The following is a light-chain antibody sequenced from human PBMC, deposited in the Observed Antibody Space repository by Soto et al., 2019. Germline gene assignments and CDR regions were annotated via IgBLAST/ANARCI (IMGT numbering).Light chain of an antibody. Sequence: DIQMTQSPSTLSGSVGDRVTITCRASQTISSWLAWYQQKPGEAPKLLIYKASTLKSGVPSRFSGSGSGTEFTLTITSLQTDDFATYSCQHYNSYSEAFGQGTKVDI. J-gene: IGKJ1*01. V-gene: IGKV1-5*03. CDR2: KAS. CDR3: QHYNSYSEA. CDR1: QTISSW.